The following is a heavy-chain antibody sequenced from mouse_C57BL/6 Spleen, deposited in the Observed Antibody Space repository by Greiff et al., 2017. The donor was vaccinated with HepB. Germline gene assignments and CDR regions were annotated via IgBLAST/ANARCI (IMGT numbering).Heavy chain of an antibody. CDR2: ILPGSSST. D-gene: IGHD1-1*01. Sequence: VQLQQSGAELMKPGASVKLSCKATGYTFTGYWIEWVKQRPGHGLEWIGEILPGSSSTNYNEKFKGKATFTADTSSNTAYMQLSSLTTEDSDIYYCASDYGSEAYWGQGTLVTVSA. CDR3: ASDYGSEAY. J-gene: IGHJ3*01. V-gene: IGHV1-9*01. CDR1: GYTFTGYW.